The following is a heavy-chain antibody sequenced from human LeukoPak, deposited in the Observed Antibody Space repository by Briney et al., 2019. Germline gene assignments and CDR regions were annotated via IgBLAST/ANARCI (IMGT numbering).Heavy chain of an antibody. CDR3: ARELIPAAAGHYDAFDI. CDR2: ISSGGTTI. CDR1: GFTLSSHN. D-gene: IGHD6-13*01. Sequence: PGGSLRVSCAASGFTLSSHNMNWVRQAPGKGQEWISYISSGGTTIYYADSVKGRFTISRDNAKNSLYLQMNSLRAEDTAVYYCARELIPAAAGHYDAFDIWGQGTMVTVSS. V-gene: IGHV3-48*04. J-gene: IGHJ3*02.